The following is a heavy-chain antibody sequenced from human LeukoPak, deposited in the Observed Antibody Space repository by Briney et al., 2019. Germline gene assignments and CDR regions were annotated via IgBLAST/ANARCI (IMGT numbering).Heavy chain of an antibody. D-gene: IGHD5-18*01. Sequence: ASVKVSCKASGYTFTSYGISWVRQAPGQGLEWMGWISAYNGNTNYAQKLQGRVTMTTDTPTSTAYMELRSLRSDDTAVYYCAREYGTAMAPLYYFDYWGQGTLVTVSS. CDR1: GYTFTSYG. V-gene: IGHV1-18*04. CDR2: ISAYNGNT. CDR3: AREYGTAMAPLYYFDY. J-gene: IGHJ4*02.